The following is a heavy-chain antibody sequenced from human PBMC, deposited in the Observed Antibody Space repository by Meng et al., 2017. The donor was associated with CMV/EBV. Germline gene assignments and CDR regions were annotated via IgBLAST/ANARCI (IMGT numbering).Heavy chain of an antibody. V-gene: IGHV3-23*01. J-gene: IGHJ1*01. CDR1: GFTFSSYA. CDR3: ANDLDNVFWGGYSEGYFQH. Sequence: GESLKISCAASGFTFSSYAMSWVRQAPGKGLEWVSAISGSGGSTYYADSVQGRFTISRDNSKNTLYLQMNSLSAEDTAVYYCANDLDNVFWGGYSEGYFQHWGQGTLVTVSS. CDR2: ISGSGGST. D-gene: IGHD3-3*01.